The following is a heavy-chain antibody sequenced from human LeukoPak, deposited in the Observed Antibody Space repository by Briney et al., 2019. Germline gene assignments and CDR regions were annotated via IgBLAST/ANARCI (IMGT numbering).Heavy chain of an antibody. D-gene: IGHD5-18*01. V-gene: IGHV3-13*01. J-gene: IGHJ6*02. CDR1: GFTFSSYV. Sequence: QPGGSLRLSCAASGFTFSSYVMSWVRRAPGKGLEWVSAIDTAGNTYYPGSVKGRFTISRENAKNSLYLQMNSLRAGDTAVYYCTLSYGRGFNYYCGMDVWGQGTTVTVSS. CDR2: IDTAGNT. CDR3: TLSYGRGFNYYCGMDV.